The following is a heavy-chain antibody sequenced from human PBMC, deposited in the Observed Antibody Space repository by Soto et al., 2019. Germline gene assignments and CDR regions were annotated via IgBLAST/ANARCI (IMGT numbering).Heavy chain of an antibody. V-gene: IGHV3-21*05. CDR2: ISSSSSYI. J-gene: IGHJ4*02. CDR3: VRGRYGSEIH. D-gene: IGHD3-10*01. CDR1: GFTFGASA. Sequence: PGGSLRLSCAASGFTFGASALQWVRQAPGKGLEWVSYISSSSSYIYYADSVKGRFTISRDNSQNTLFLQMNSLRTEDTATYYCVRGRYGSEIHWGQGTKVTVSS.